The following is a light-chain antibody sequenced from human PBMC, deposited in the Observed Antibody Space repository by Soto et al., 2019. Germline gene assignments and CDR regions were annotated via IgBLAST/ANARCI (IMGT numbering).Light chain of an antibody. CDR2: DTS. V-gene: IGKV1-33*01. CDR1: QDISYY. CDR3: QQYNSLPRT. J-gene: IGKJ2*01. Sequence: DIQMTQSPSSLSASVGDRVTITCQASQDISYYLNWYQQKPGKAPKLMIYDTSNLEAWVPSRCTGTESGTEFTFVISSLQPEDVATYYCQQYNSLPRTFGQGTKVEMK.